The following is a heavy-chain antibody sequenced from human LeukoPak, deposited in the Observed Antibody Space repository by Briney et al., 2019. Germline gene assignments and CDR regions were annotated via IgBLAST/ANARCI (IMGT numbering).Heavy chain of an antibody. J-gene: IGHJ6*03. CDR3: PRGTGFYTTYYGGV. CDR2: IRSDGTT. CDR1: GDSMGNYY. Sequence: SETLSLTCTVSGDSMGNYYWNWLRQPAGKGLEWIGRIRSDGTTYANPSLESAVTMSVDTSNNHISLGLSSATAADTAVYSCPRGTGFYTTYYGGVGEKGTRVTVPS. V-gene: IGHV4-4*07. D-gene: IGHD3-22*01.